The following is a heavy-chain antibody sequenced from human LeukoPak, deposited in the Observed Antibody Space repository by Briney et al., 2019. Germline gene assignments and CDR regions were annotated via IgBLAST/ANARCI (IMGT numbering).Heavy chain of an antibody. CDR2: INPNSGGT. CDR3: AGGNVEMATILVRFDP. D-gene: IGHD5-24*01. J-gene: IGHJ5*02. Sequence: ASVKVSSKASGYTFTGYYMHWVRQAPGQGLEWMGWINPNSGGTNYAQKFQGRVTMTRDTSISTAYMELSRLRSDDTAVYYCAGGNVEMATILVRFDPWGQGTLVTVSS. V-gene: IGHV1-2*02. CDR1: GYTFTGYY.